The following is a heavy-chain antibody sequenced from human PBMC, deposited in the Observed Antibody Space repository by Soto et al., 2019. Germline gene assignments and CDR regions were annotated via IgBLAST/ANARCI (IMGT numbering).Heavy chain of an antibody. CDR2: IDPSDSQT. J-gene: IGHJ4*02. CDR3: ARQIYDSDTGPNFQYYFDS. V-gene: IGHV5-10-1*01. D-gene: IGHD3-22*01. CDR1: GYSFAVYW. Sequence: GESLKISCKGSGYSFAVYWITWVLQKPWKGLEWMGRIDPSDSQTYYSPSFRGHVTISVTKSITTVFLQWSSLRASDTAMYYCARQIYDSDTGPNFQYYFDSWGQGTPVTVSS.